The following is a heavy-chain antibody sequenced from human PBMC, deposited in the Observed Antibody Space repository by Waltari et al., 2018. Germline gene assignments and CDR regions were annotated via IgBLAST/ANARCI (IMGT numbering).Heavy chain of an antibody. V-gene: IGHV3-9*01. CDR2: SSWNGRSI. CDR1: GFTFDDYA. D-gene: IGHD3-10*01. J-gene: IGHJ3*01. CDR3: AKDGDYYRRWGAFDF. Sequence: EVQLVESGGDLVQPGRSLRLSCAASGFTFDDYAMQWVRQSPGKGLGWIAGSSWNGRSIHYVGSVKGRFTISRDNAKNSLYLQMNSLRVEDTALYYCAKDGDYYRRWGAFDFWGQGTMVTVSS.